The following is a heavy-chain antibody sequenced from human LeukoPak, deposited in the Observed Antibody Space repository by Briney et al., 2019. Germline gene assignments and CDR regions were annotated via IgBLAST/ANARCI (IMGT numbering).Heavy chain of an antibody. CDR2: ISSSSSTI. V-gene: IGHV3-48*01. Sequence: PGGSLRLSCAASGFIFTSYSMNWVRQAPGKGLEWISYISSSSSTIYYADSVRGRFTISRDNAKNSLYLQMNSLRAEDTAVYYCARGGENYYGSGSQDYWGQGSLVTVSS. J-gene: IGHJ4*02. CDR3: ARGGENYYGSGSQDY. CDR1: GFIFTSYS. D-gene: IGHD3-10*01.